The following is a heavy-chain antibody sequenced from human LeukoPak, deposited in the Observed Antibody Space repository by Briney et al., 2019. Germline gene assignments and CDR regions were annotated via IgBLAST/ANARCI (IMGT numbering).Heavy chain of an antibody. V-gene: IGHV4-34*01. CDR3: AREEDSSGYGWFDP. CDR2: INHSGST. CDR1: GGSFSGYY. D-gene: IGHD3-22*01. J-gene: IGHJ5*02. Sequence: SETLSLTCAVYGGSFSGYYWSWIRQPPGKGLEWIGEINHSGSTNYNPSLKSRVTISVDKSKNQFSLKLSSVTAADTAVYYCAREEDSSGYGWFDPWGQGTLVTVSS.